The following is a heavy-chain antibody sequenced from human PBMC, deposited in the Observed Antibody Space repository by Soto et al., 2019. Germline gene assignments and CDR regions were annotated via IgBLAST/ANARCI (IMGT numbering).Heavy chain of an antibody. CDR2: IYYSGST. Sequence: SETLSLTCTVSGGSISSYYWSWIRQPPGKGLEWIGYIYYSGSTNYNPSLKSRVTISVDTSKNQFSLKLSSVTAADTAVYYCARVPSRDSQLQKYYYYYYMDVWGKGTTVTVSS. D-gene: IGHD4-4*01. CDR1: GGSISSYY. CDR3: ARVPSRDSQLQKYYYYYYMDV. V-gene: IGHV4-59*01. J-gene: IGHJ6*03.